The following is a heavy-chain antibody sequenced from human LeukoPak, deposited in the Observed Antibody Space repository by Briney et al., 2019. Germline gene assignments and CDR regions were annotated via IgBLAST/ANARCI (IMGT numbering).Heavy chain of an antibody. Sequence: ASVKVSCKASGYTFTGYYMHWVRQAPGQGLEWMGWINPNSGGTNYAQKFQGRVTMTRDTSISTAYMELSRLRSDDTAVYYCARVFSMYSSSPTMAHYWGQGTLVTVSS. D-gene: IGHD6-6*01. J-gene: IGHJ4*02. V-gene: IGHV1-2*02. CDR1: GYTFTGYY. CDR3: ARVFSMYSSSPTMAHY. CDR2: INPNSGGT.